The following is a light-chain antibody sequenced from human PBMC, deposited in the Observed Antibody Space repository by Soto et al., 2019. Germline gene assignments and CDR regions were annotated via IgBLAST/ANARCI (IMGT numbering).Light chain of an antibody. CDR3: HQRSKSLHT. Sequence: EIVLTQSPATLSLSPGERATLSCRASHTVSNYLTWYQQKPGQAPGLLIYEASNRATGIPARFSGSGSGTDFTLTISSLEPEHLEVYYCHQRSKSLHTFGPGAKVDI. CDR2: EAS. CDR1: HTVSNY. J-gene: IGKJ3*01. V-gene: IGKV3-11*01.